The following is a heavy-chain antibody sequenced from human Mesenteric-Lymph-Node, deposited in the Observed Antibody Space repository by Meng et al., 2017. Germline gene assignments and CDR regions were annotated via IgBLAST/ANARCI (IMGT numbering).Heavy chain of an antibody. D-gene: IGHD3-22*01. CDR2: ILGSGGST. CDR3: AKRGGDDHYDSSAYRTYYYYGMDV. J-gene: IGHJ6*02. CDR1: GFIFSNYA. Sequence: GESLKISCTASGFIFSNYAISWVRQAPGKGLEWVSAILGSGGSTQYADSVRCRCTISRENSKNPLYLQMNSLRAEDTGIYYCAKRGGDDHYDSSAYRTYYYYGMDVWGQGTTVTVSS. V-gene: IGHV3-23*01.